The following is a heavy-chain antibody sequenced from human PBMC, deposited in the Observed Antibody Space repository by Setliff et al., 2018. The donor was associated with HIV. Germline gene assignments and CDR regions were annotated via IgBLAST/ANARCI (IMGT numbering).Heavy chain of an antibody. CDR3: ARDRERWLQSRLFDP. V-gene: IGHV3-48*03. CDR1: GFTFSSYW. D-gene: IGHD4-4*01. J-gene: IGHJ5*02. Sequence: PGGSLRLSCAASGFTFSSYWMHWVRQAPGKGLEWVSYITSSGSTIYYADSVKGRFTISRDNAKSSLYLQMNSLRAEDTAIYYCARDRERWLQSRLFDPWGQGTLVTVSS. CDR2: ITSSGSTI.